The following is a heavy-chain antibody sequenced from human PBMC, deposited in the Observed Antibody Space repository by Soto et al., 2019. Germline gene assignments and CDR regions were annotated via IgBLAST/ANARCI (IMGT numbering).Heavy chain of an antibody. CDR3: ARPHSSSWSGSYFDY. CDR2: IRNKANGYTK. J-gene: IGHJ4*02. V-gene: IGHV3-72*01. CDR1: GFTFSDHY. Sequence: EVQLVESGGGLVQPGGSLRLSCAASGFTFSDHYMDWVRQAPGKGLEWVGRIRNKANGYTKEYAASVKGRFTMSRDDSKNSLYLQMNSLKSEDTAVYYCARPHSSSWSGSYFDYWGQGTLVTVSS. D-gene: IGHD6-13*01.